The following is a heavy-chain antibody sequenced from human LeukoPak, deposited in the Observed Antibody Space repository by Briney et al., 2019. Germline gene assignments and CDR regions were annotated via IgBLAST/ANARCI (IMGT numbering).Heavy chain of an antibody. CDR3: AKTDSSGYNFDY. V-gene: IGHV3-7*03. J-gene: IGHJ4*02. CDR2: IKQDGSEK. Sequence: GGSLRLSCAASGFTFSSYWMSWVRQAPGKGLEWVANIKQDGSEKYYVDSVKGRFTISRDNAKNSLYLQMNSLRAEDTALYYCAKTDSSGYNFDYWGQGTLVTVSS. D-gene: IGHD3-22*01. CDR1: GFTFSSYW.